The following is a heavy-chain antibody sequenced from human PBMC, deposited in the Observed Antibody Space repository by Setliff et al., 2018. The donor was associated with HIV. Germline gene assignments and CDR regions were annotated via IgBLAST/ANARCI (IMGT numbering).Heavy chain of an antibody. Sequence: SETLSLTCAVSGYSISSGYYWGWIRQPPGKGLEWIGSIYHSGTTYYNPSLKSRVTISVETSKNQFSLKLSSVTAADTAVYYCARQVGNKVLFDSWGQGTLVTVS. CDR2: IYHSGTT. CDR1: GYSISSGYY. D-gene: IGHD7-27*01. V-gene: IGHV4-38-2*01. CDR3: ARQVGNKVLFDS. J-gene: IGHJ4*02.